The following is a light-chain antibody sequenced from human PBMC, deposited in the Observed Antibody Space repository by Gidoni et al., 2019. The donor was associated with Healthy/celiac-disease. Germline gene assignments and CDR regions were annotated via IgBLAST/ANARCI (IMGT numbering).Light chain of an antibody. V-gene: IGKV4-1*01. CDR2: WAS. J-gene: IGKJ2*01. CDR3: QQYYSTPPT. CDR1: QSVLYSSNNKNY. Sequence: DIVMTQSPDSLAGSLGERATINCQSSQSVLYSSNNKNYLAWYQQKPGPPPKLLIYWASTRESGVPDRFSGSGSGTDFTLTISSLQAEDVAFYYCQQYYSTPPTFGQGTKLEIK.